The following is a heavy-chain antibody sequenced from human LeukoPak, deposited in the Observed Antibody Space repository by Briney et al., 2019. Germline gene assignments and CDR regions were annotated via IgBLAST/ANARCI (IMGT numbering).Heavy chain of an antibody. D-gene: IGHD3-22*01. J-gene: IGHJ4*02. CDR1: GGSISSYY. V-gene: IGHV4-59*01. Sequence: SETLSLTCTVSGGSISSYYWSWIRQPPGKGLEWIGYIYYSGSTNYNPSLKSRVTISVDTSKNQFSLKLSSVTAVDTAVYYCARDRSGYYDSSGYYHVFDYWGQGTLVTVSS. CDR2: IYYSGST. CDR3: ARDRSGYYDSSGYYHVFDY.